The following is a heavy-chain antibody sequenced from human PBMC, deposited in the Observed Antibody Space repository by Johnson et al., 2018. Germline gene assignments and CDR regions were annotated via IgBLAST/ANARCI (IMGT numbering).Heavy chain of an antibody. D-gene: IGHD6-19*01. CDR3: GREADSSGRAGIFHI. J-gene: IGHJ3*02. Sequence: QVQLVQSGGGVVQPGTSLRLSCGVSGVTLSTSIMHWVRQAPGKGLEWVALISHNEIDKQYGDSAKDRFTISRDISKNKVYLQMNSLRVEDTAVYYCGREADSSGRAGIFHIWGQGTMVTVSS. CDR2: ISHNEIDK. CDR1: GVTLSTSI. V-gene: IGHV3-30-3*01.